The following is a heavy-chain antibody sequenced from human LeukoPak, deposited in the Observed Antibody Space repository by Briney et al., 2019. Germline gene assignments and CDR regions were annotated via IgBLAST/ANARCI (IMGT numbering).Heavy chain of an antibody. V-gene: IGHV1-46*01. J-gene: IGHJ5*02. CDR3: ARSEFSRAIYFDP. CDR1: GHTFTNYY. Sequence: ASVKVSCKASGHTFTNYYMHWVRQAPGRGLEWMGIIDPSGGSTTYAQNFQGRVTMTRDTSTSTVYMNLTSLRSEDTAVYYCARSEFSRAIYFDPWGQGTLVTVSS. CDR2: IDPSGGST. D-gene: IGHD6-6*01.